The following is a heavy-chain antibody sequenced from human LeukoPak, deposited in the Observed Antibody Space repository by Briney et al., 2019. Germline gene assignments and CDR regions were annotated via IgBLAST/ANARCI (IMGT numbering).Heavy chain of an antibody. J-gene: IGHJ4*02. D-gene: IGHD2/OR15-2a*01. CDR3: AKAGNIRFDY. CDR2: ISGSGGST. CDR1: GFTFSSYG. Sequence: GRSLRLSCAASGFTFSSYGMHWVRQAPGKGLEWVSAISGSGGSTYYADSVKGRFTISRDNSKNTLYLQMNSLRAEDTAVYYCAKAGNIRFDYWGQGTLVTVSS. V-gene: IGHV3-23*01.